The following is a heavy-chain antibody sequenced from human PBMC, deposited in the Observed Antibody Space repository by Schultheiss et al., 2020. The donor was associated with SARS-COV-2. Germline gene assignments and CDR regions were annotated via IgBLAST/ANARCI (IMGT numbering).Heavy chain of an antibody. CDR3: VRFSGNYAL. V-gene: IGHV3-30*03. D-gene: IGHD1-26*01. CDR1: GFTFSSYG. J-gene: IGHJ4*02. CDR2: ISYDGSNK. Sequence: GGSLRLSCAASGFTFSSYGIHWVRQAPGKGLEWVAVISYDGSNKYYADSVKGRFTISRDNSKNTLYLQMSSLRAEDTAVYYCVRFSGNYALWGQGTLVTVSS.